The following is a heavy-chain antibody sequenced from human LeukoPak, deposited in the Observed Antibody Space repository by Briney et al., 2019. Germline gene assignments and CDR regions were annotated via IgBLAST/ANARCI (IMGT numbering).Heavy chain of an antibody. CDR1: GYTFTGYY. CDR2: VTPNSGCT. CDR3: AREAYGSGSFRTDYYYMDV. D-gene: IGHD3-10*01. V-gene: IGHV1-2*02. J-gene: IGHJ6*03. Sequence: ASLKVSCKASGYTFTGYYMHWVRQAPGQGLEWMGWVTPNSGCTNYAQRFQGRVTITRDTSISTAYMELNRLRSHDTAVYYCAREAYGSGSFRTDYYYMDVWGKGTTVTISS.